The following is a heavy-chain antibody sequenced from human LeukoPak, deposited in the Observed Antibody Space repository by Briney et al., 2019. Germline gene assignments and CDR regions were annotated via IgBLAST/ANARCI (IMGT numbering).Heavy chain of an antibody. CDR3: AGSSGWARYFDY. D-gene: IGHD6-19*01. Sequence: PGGSLRLSCAASGFTFSDYWLSWVRQAPGKGRDWVANIKQDGSEKDYVDSVKGRFTISRDNAKNSLYLQMNSLRAEDTAVYYCAGSSGWARYFDYWGQGTLVTVSS. V-gene: IGHV3-7*03. CDR2: IKQDGSEK. CDR1: GFTFSDYW. J-gene: IGHJ4*02.